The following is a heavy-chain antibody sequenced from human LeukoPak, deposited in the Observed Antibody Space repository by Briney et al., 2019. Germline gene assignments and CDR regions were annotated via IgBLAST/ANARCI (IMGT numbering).Heavy chain of an antibody. CDR2: VSTYSGNT. CDR1: GYAFTNCL. D-gene: IGHD1-7*01. V-gene: IGHV1-18*01. J-gene: IGHJ3*02. CDR3: ARDDWNYSAFDI. Sequence: ASVKVSCKASGYAFTNCLINWVRQAPGRGLEWMGWVSTYSGNTNYTQKFQGRITMTTDPSTSTAYMELRSLRSDDTAMYYCARDDWNYSAFDIWGQGTKVTVSS.